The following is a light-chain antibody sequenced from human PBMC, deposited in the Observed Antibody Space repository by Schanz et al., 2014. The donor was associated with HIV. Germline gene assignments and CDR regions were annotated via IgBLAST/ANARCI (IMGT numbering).Light chain of an antibody. CDR2: ATS. V-gene: IGKV3-20*01. Sequence: EIVLTQSPGSLSLSPGGRATLSCGASQRLSSSYLAWYQQKRDQPPRLVIYATSTRAAGIPDRFSGTGSGTDFTLTISRLEPEDFAVYYCQQYNNWPPITFAGGTKVEIK. CDR1: QRLSSSY. J-gene: IGKJ4*01. CDR3: QQYNNWPPIT.